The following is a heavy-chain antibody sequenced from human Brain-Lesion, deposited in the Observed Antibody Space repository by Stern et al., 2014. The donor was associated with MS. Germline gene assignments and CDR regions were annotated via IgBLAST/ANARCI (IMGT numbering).Heavy chain of an antibody. Sequence: QVQLQESGPGLVKPSETLSLTCTVAGGSVSSTSYAWAWIRQPPGKGLEWIGTIYYSGKTYYSPSLKRRLTLSLDTSQNQFSLQLSSVTAADTAVYYCAGEEDIRYCSGGSCTGNWFDPWGQGTLVTVSS. J-gene: IGHJ5*02. D-gene: IGHD2-15*01. CDR2: IYYSGKT. V-gene: IGHV4-39*01. CDR3: AGEEDIRYCSGGSCTGNWFDP. CDR1: GGSVSSTSYA.